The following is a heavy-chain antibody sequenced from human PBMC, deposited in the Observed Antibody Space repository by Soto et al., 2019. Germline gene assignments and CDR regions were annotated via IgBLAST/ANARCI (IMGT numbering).Heavy chain of an antibody. D-gene: IGHD3-16*01. Sequence: QVQLQESGPGLVKPSETLSLPCTVSGDSISNSYWSWIRQSPGKGLEWIAYIQYSGTTNYNPSLKSRVTISLDTSKNQFSLQLSSVTAADASVYYCARHGGPGKQIYVEYWGRGTLVTVSS. CDR3: ARHGGPGKQIYVEY. J-gene: IGHJ4*02. CDR1: GDSISNSY. CDR2: IQYSGTT. V-gene: IGHV4-59*08.